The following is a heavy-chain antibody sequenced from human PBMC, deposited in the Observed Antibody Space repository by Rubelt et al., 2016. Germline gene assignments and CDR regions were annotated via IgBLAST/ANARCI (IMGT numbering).Heavy chain of an antibody. V-gene: IGHV4-39*01. J-gene: IGHJ5*02. D-gene: IGHD6-13*01. CDR2: IYYSGTT. CDR1: GDSIGSSSYY. Sequence: QLQLQESGPGLVKPSGTLSLTCAVSGDSIGSSSYYWGWVRQPPGKGLEWIGSIYYSGTTFYSPSLQSRVTISVDTSKNPFSLKLASVTAADTAVYFCARHQSDSRWYGGDWFDPWGQGTLVTVSS. CDR3: ARHQSDSRWYGGDWFDP.